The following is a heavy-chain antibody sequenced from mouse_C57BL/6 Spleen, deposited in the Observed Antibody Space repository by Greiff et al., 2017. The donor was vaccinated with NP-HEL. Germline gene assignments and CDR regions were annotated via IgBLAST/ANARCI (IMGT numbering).Heavy chain of an antibody. CDR2: INPNNGGT. Sequence: VQLQQSGPELVKPGASVKISCKASGYTFTDYYMNWVKQSHGKSLEWIGDINPNNGGTSYNQKFKGKATLTVDKSSSTAYMELRSLTSEDSAVYYCARNDYDEGAYFDYWGQGTTLTVSS. CDR3: ARNDYDEGAYFDY. D-gene: IGHD2-4*01. CDR1: GYTFTDYY. J-gene: IGHJ2*01. V-gene: IGHV1-26*01.